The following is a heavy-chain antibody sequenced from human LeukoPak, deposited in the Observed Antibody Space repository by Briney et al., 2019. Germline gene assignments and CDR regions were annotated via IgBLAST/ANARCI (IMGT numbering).Heavy chain of an antibody. CDR3: ARAGTVVDYDPSDAFDV. CDR2: NIDGSTT. V-gene: IGHV3-74*01. D-gene: IGHD3-22*01. Sequence: GGSLRLSCAASGITFSTYWMHWVRDAPGKGLVWVSRNIDGSTTSYVDSVECRFTIPRDNAKNTLYLQMNSLRAEDTAVYYCARAGTVVDYDPSDAFDVWGQGTMVTVSS. CDR1: GITFSTYW. J-gene: IGHJ3*01.